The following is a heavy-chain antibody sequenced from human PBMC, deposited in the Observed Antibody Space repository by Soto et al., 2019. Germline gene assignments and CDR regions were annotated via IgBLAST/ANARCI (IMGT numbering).Heavy chain of an antibody. CDR1: GFTFSSYV. V-gene: IGHV3-30*18. J-gene: IGHJ3*01. CDR2: ISHDGNNK. CDR3: AKGGPDCASTTCYHHVAFDF. Sequence: QVQLVQSGGGVVQPGRSLRLSCAASGFTFSSYVTHWVRQAPGKGLEWVAVISHDGNNKYYADSVKGRFTISRDNSKNTLYLQMNSLTTEDTAVYYCAKGGPDCASTTCYHHVAFDFWGQGTMVTVSS. D-gene: IGHD2-2*01.